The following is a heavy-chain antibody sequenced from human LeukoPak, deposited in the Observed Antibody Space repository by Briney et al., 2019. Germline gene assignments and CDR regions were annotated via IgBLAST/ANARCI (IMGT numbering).Heavy chain of an antibody. D-gene: IGHD3-16*02. CDR2: ISSLSGTR. J-gene: IGHJ4*02. CDR1: GFTFGSYS. CDR3: ARGFSYDYVWGSYRYPYYFDY. Sequence: PGGSLRLSCAASGFTFGSYSMNWVRQAPGKGLEWVSFISSLSGTREYADSVKGRFTISRDNAKNSLYLQMNSLRAEDTAVYYCARGFSYDYVWGSYRYPYYFDYWGQGTLVTVSS. V-gene: IGHV3-48*01.